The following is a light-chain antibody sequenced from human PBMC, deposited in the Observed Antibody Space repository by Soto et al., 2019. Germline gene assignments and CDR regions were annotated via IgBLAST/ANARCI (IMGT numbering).Light chain of an antibody. J-gene: IGLJ3*02. CDR1: SSNIGAAYD. Sequence: QSVLTQPPSVSGAPGQKVTISCTRSSSNIGAAYDVHWYPHLPGTAPKLLIYGNNNRPSGVPDRFSGSKSGTSASLAITGLQAEDEADYYCQSYDSSLSGWVFGGGTQLTVL. CDR3: QSYDSSLSGWV. V-gene: IGLV1-40*01. CDR2: GNN.